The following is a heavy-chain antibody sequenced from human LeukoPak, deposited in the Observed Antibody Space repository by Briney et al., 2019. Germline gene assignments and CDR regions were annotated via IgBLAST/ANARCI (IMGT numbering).Heavy chain of an antibody. Sequence: SQTLSLTCTVSGGSISSGGYYWSWIRQHPGTGLEWIGYIYYSGSTYYNPSLKSRVTISVDTSKNQFSLKLSSVTAADTAVYYCARDPRRTLLNAYGMDVWGQGTTVTVSS. D-gene: IGHD2-15*01. CDR3: ARDPRRTLLNAYGMDV. J-gene: IGHJ6*02. CDR2: IYYSGST. V-gene: IGHV4-31*03. CDR1: GGSISSGGYY.